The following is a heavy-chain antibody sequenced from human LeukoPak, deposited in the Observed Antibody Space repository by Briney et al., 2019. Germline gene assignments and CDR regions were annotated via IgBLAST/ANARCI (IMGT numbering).Heavy chain of an antibody. Sequence: PGGSLRLSCVASGFTFSSYWMSWVRQAPGKGLEWVANIKQDGSEKYYLDSLEGRFTISRDNAKNSLYLQMNSLRAEDTAVYYCKKDLVGFGAVYYYYMDVWGKGTTVTVSS. CDR2: IKQDGSEK. CDR3: KKDLVGFGAVYYYYMDV. V-gene: IGHV3-7*01. CDR1: GFTFSSYW. J-gene: IGHJ6*03. D-gene: IGHD3-10*01.